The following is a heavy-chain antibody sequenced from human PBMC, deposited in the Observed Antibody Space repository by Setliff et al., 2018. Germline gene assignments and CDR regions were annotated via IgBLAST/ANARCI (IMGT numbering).Heavy chain of an antibody. CDR3: APSHQYSSSPFDY. CDR1: GGTFSIYT. D-gene: IGHD6-6*01. J-gene: IGHJ4*02. V-gene: IGHV1-69*08. Sequence: GASVKVSCKASGGTFSIYTISWVRQAPGQGLEWMGRIIPIFGTANYAQKFQGRVTITADKSTSTAYMELSSLRSEDTAVYYCAPSHQYSSSPFDYWGQGTLVTVSS. CDR2: IIPIFGTA.